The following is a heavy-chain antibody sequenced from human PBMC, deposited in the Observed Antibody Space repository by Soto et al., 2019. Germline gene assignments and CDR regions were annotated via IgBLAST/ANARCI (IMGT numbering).Heavy chain of an antibody. V-gene: IGHV1-8*01. CDR2: TNPYSGKT. Sequence: QVQLVQSGAEVKKPGASVKVSCKASGYTFTSHDINWVRQASGQGLEWMGWTNPYSGKTGYAQKFQGRVIMTRNTSISTVYMELSSLTSGDTGVYYCVRGSSGVSPWGQGTLVTVSS. D-gene: IGHD6-19*01. J-gene: IGHJ5*02. CDR1: GYTFTSHD. CDR3: VRGSSGVSP.